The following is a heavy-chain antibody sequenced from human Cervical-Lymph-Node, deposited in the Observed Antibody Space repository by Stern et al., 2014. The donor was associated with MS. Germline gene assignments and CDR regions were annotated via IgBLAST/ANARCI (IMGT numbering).Heavy chain of an antibody. CDR3: ASGAYCSGGSCPIAH. Sequence: VQLLESGAEVKKPGASVKVSCKASGYTFTNFYMHWVRQAPGQGLEWMGGIIPIFGTANYAQKFQGRVTITAEESTSTAYMELSSLRSEDTAVYYCASGAYCSGGSCPIAHWGQGTLVTVSS. J-gene: IGHJ4*02. CDR2: IIPIFGTA. V-gene: IGHV1-69*01. D-gene: IGHD2-15*01. CDR1: GYTFTNFY.